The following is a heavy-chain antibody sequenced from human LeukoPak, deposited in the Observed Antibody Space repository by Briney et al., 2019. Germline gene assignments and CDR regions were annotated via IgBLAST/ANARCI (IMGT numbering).Heavy chain of an antibody. CDR2: IYHSGST. CDR1: GYSISSGYY. D-gene: IGHD3-3*01. CDR3: ARSPQPPKREIFFDY. Sequence: PSETLSLTCTVSGYSISSGYYWGWIRQPPGKGLEWIGSIYHSGSTYYNPSLKSRVTISVDTSKNQFSLKLSSVTAADTAVYYCARSPQPPKREIFFDYWGQGTLATVSS. J-gene: IGHJ4*02. V-gene: IGHV4-38-2*02.